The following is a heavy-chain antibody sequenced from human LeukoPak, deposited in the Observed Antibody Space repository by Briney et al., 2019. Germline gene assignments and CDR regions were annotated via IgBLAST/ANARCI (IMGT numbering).Heavy chain of an antibody. J-gene: IGHJ4*02. CDR2: IYYSGST. V-gene: IGHV4-59*12. D-gene: IGHD6-19*01. Sequence: PSETLSLTCTVSGGSISSYYWSWIRQPPGKGLEWIGYIYYSGSTNYNPSLKSRVTISVDTSKNQFSLKLSSVTAADTAVYYCARGKRGWSLFDYWGQGTLVTVSS. CDR3: ARGKRGWSLFDY. CDR1: GGSISSYY.